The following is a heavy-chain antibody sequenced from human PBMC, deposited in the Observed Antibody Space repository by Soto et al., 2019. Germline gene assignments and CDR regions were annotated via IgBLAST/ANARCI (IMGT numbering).Heavy chain of an antibody. CDR3: PRDHCSSTSCSRIGIDY. Sequence: HHGGSPERGRASSRFTVRTYIMNWARQAPGTGLEWVSCISSNSRTIYYAASVKGRFTISRDNGRDSLYLQMSGLRDEDTAVYYCPRDHCSSTSCSRIGIDYWGQGTPVTVSS. J-gene: IGHJ4*02. CDR2: ISSNSRTI. V-gene: IGHV3-48*02. D-gene: IGHD2-2*01. CDR1: RFTVRTYI.